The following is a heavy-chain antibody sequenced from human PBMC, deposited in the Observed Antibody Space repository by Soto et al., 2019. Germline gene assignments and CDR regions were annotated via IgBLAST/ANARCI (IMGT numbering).Heavy chain of an antibody. CDR1: GFTFSSYW. CDR3: ARRGDGYKDFDY. J-gene: IGHJ4*02. D-gene: IGHD5-12*01. Sequence: PGGSLRLSCAASGFTFSSYWMHWVRQAPGKGLVWVSLINSDGSSTSYADSVKGRFTISRDKAKNTPYLQMNSLRAEDTAVYYCARRGDGYKDFDYWGQGTLVTVSS. CDR2: INSDGSST. V-gene: IGHV3-74*01.